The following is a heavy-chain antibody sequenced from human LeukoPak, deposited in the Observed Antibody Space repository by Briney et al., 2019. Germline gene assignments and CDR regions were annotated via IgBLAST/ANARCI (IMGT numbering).Heavy chain of an antibody. Sequence: SETLSLTCTVSGGSISSYYWSWIRQPPGKGLEWIGYIYYSGSTNYNPSLKTRVTISVDTSKNQFSLKLSSVTAADTAVYYCARGNMGAAARLWWFDPWGQGTLVTVSS. CDR3: ARGNMGAAARLWWFDP. J-gene: IGHJ5*02. D-gene: IGHD6-6*01. CDR1: GGSISSYY. V-gene: IGHV4-59*01. CDR2: IYYSGST.